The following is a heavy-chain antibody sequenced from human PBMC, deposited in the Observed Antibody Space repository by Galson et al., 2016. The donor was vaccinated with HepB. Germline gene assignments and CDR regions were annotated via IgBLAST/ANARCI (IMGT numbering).Heavy chain of an antibody. D-gene: IGHD6-19*01. Sequence: SLRLSCAASGFTFDHYAMHWVRQPPGKGLEWVSGITWGSGSLGYADSVRGRFTISRDNAKNSLYLQMNSLRAEDTALYYCVQGGGGQWLVPTYYGMDVWGQGTTVTVSS. CDR3: VQGGGGQWLVPTYYGMDV. CDR2: ITWGSGSL. V-gene: IGHV3-9*01. CDR1: GFTFDHYA. J-gene: IGHJ6*02.